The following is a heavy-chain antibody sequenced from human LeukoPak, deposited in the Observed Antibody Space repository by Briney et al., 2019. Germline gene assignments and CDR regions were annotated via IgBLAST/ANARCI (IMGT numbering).Heavy chain of an antibody. CDR3: ATENDMVRGVITCFDY. Sequence: ASVKVSCKVSGYTLTELSMHWVRQAPGKGLEWMGGFDPEDGETIYAQKFQGRVTMTEDTSTDTAYMELSSLRSEDTAVYYCATENDMVRGVITCFDYWGQGTLVTVSS. CDR2: FDPEDGET. CDR1: GYTLTELS. V-gene: IGHV1-24*01. J-gene: IGHJ4*02. D-gene: IGHD3-10*01.